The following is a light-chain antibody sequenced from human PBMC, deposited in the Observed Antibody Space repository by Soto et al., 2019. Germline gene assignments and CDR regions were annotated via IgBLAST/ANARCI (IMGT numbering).Light chain of an antibody. CDR1: HSVSSSY. Sequence: EIVLTQSPGTLSLSPGERATLSCRASHSVSSSYLAWYQQKPGQAPRLLIYGASSRATGIPDRFSGSGSGTDFTLTISRLEPEDFAVYYCQQYCSSPWFTFGPGTKVDIK. CDR2: GAS. V-gene: IGKV3-20*01. CDR3: QQYCSSPWFT. J-gene: IGKJ3*01.